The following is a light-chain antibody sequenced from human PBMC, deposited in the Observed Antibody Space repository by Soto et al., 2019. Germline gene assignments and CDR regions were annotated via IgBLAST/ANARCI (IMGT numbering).Light chain of an antibody. CDR2: EVS. Sequence: QSVLTQPASVSGSPGQSITISCTATSSDVGGYNYVSWYQQHPGKAPKLMIYEVSNRPSGVSNRFSGSKSGNTASLTISGLQAEDEADYYCSSYTSSSTSVVFGGGTKLAVL. J-gene: IGLJ2*01. V-gene: IGLV2-14*01. CDR1: SSDVGGYNY. CDR3: SSYTSSSTSVV.